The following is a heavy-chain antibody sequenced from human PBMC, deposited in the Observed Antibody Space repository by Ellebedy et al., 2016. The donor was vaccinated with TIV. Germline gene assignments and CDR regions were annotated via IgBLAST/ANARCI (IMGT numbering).Heavy chain of an antibody. D-gene: IGHD4-17*01. CDR3: ARWGGWDFGDYGGENWFDP. Sequence: GGSLRLXCVASGFNFGSYAVTWVRQAPGRGLEWVSSISGTGLSTYYADSVKGHFTISRDNSKNTLFLRMNSLRADDTAVYYCARWGGWDFGDYGGENWFDPWGQGTLVTVSS. V-gene: IGHV3-23*01. CDR1: GFNFGSYA. J-gene: IGHJ5*02. CDR2: ISGTGLST.